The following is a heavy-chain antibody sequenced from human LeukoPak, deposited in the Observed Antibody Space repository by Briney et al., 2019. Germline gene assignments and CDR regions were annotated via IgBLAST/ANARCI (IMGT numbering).Heavy chain of an antibody. Sequence: GGSLRLSCAASGFTFSSYWMSWVRQAPGKGLEWVTFISYDGNNRKYADSVAGRFTISRDNSKNTLYLEMNSVRPEDTALYYCVRKIGSPPSPGHFDYWGQGTLVTVSS. D-gene: IGHD1-26*01. CDR3: VRKIGSPPSPGHFDY. CDR1: GFTFSSYW. J-gene: IGHJ4*02. CDR2: ISYDGNNR. V-gene: IGHV3-30*03.